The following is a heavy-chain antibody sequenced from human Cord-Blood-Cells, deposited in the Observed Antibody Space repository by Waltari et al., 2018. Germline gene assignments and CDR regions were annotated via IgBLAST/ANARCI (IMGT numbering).Heavy chain of an antibody. J-gene: IGHJ5*02. CDR1: GGSFSGSY. CDR2: INHSGST. CDR3: ARAPRTDPGWFDP. V-gene: IGHV4-34*01. Sequence: QVQLQQWGAGLLKPSETLSPTCAGYGGSFSGSYWSWVRQPPGKGLEWIGEINHSGSTNYNPSLKSRVTISVDTSKNQFSLKLSSVTAADTAVYYCARAPRTDPGWFDPWGQGTLVTVSS. D-gene: IGHD1-1*01.